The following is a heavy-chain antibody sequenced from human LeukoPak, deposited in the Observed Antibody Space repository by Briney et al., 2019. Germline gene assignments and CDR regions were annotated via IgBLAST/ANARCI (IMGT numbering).Heavy chain of an antibody. CDR3: ARAHLCCSGGSCYSDY. CDR1: GFTFSSYS. J-gene: IGHJ4*02. CDR2: ISSSSSYI. Sequence: GGSLRLSCAASGFTFSSYSMNWVRQAPGKGLEWVSSISSSSSYIYYADSVKGRFTISRDNAKNSLYLQMNSLRAEDTAVYCCARAHLCCSGGSCYSDYWGQGTLVTVSS. D-gene: IGHD2-15*01. V-gene: IGHV3-21*01.